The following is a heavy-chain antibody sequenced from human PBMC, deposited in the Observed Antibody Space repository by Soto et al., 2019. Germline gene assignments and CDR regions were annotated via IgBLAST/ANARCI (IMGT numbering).Heavy chain of an antibody. CDR3: ASLSYYDSSGAFDY. V-gene: IGHV5-51*01. CDR1: GYIFTNYW. CDR2: IYPGDSDT. D-gene: IGHD3-22*01. J-gene: IGHJ4*02. Sequence: RGEPLKISCKGSGYIFTNYWIGWVRQMSGKGLEWMGIIYPGDSDTKYSPSFQGQVTISADKSITTAYLQWSSLKASDTAMYYCASLSYYDSSGAFDYWGQGTLVTVS.